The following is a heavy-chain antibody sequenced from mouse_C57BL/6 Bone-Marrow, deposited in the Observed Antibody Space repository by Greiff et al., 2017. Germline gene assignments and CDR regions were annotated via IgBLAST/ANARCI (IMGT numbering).Heavy chain of an antibody. CDR3: ARRDGYLYWYFDV. CDR1: GYTFTSYW. CDR2: IDPSDSYT. D-gene: IGHD2-3*01. V-gene: IGHV1-69*01. J-gene: IGHJ1*03. Sequence: VQLQQPGAELVMPGASVKLSCKASGYTFTSYWMHWVKQRPGQGLEWIGEIDPSDSYTNYNQKFKGKSTLTVDKSSSTAYRQLSSLTSEDSAVYYCARRDGYLYWYFDVWGTGTTVTVSS.